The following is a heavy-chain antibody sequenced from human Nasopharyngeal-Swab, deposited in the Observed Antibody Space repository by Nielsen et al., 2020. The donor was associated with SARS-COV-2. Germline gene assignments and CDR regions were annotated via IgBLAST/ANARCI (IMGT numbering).Heavy chain of an antibody. CDR2: IIPIFGTA. J-gene: IGHJ6*02. CDR3: ARGRSTVSTYYYGMDV. CDR1: GGTFSSYA. D-gene: IGHD4-17*01. Sequence: SVKISCKASGGTFSSYAISWVRQAPGQGLEWMGGIIPIFGTANYAQKFQGRVTITADESTSTAYMELSSLRSEDTAVYYCARGRSTVSTYYYGMDVWGQGTTVTVSS. V-gene: IGHV1-69*13.